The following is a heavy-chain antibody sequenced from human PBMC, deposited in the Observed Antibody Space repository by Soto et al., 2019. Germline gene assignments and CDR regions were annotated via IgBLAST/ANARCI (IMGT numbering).Heavy chain of an antibody. CDR3: ARVRYGGYVDY. V-gene: IGHV4-59*01. J-gene: IGHJ4*02. D-gene: IGHD1-26*01. Sequence: PSETLSLTCTVSGDSINSYYWSWIRQPPGKGLEWIGYIYNTGSTNLNPSLESRVTLSVDTSKNQFSLNINSVTAADTAVYFCARVRYGGYVDYWGQGTLVTVSS. CDR1: GDSINSYY. CDR2: IYNTGST.